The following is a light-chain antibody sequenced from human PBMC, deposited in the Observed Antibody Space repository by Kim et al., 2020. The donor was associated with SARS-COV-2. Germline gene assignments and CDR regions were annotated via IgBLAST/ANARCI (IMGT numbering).Light chain of an antibody. CDR1: QTIFYSSNNRNY. CDR2: WAS. Sequence: RATIRCKSSQTIFYSSNNRNYLAWYRQKPGQPSKLLIYWASTRESGVPDRFSGSGSGTDFTLTISSLQAEDVALYYCQQYYSIPYTCGQGTKLEI. V-gene: IGKV4-1*01. J-gene: IGKJ2*01. CDR3: QQYYSIPYT.